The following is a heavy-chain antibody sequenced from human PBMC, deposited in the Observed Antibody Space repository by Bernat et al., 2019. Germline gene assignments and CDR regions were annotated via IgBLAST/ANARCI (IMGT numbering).Heavy chain of an antibody. CDR2: ICYSGST. CDR3: AIVGATNFDY. V-gene: IGHV4-39*01. CDR1: GGSISSSSYY. D-gene: IGHD1-26*01. Sequence: QLQLQESGPGLVKPSETLSLTCTVSGGSISSSSYYWGWIRQPPGKGLEWIGSICYSGSTYYNPSLKSRVTISVDTSKNQFSLKLSSVTAADTAVYYCAIVGATNFDYWGQGTLVTVSS. J-gene: IGHJ4*02.